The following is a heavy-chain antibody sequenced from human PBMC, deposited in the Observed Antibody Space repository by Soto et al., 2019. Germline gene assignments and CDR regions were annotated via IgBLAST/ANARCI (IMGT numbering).Heavy chain of an antibody. V-gene: IGHV4-34*01. J-gene: IGHJ2*01. CDR3: ARESHDILTGPPWVWYFDL. CDR1: GGSFSGYY. CDR2: INDRGSI. Sequence: QVQLQQWGAGPLRPLEALSLTCGVSGGSFSGYYWAWIRQSPGKGREWIGEINDRGSINYNPSLKSRVSSSVDTSKNHYSLTLRSVTAADTAVYYCARESHDILTGPPWVWYFDLWGRGTLVTVSS. D-gene: IGHD3-9*01.